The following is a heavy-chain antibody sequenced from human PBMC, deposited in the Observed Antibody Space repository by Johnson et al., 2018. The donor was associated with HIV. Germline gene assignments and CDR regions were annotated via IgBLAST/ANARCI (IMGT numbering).Heavy chain of an antibody. J-gene: IGHJ3*02. V-gene: IGHV3-30*02. CDR3: AKDGIDRERIRYFDWLLLNAFDI. D-gene: IGHD3-9*01. CDR1: GFTFSSYG. Sequence: QMLLVESGGGVVKPGGSLRLSCAASGFTFSSYGMHWVRQAPGKGLEWVAFIRYDGSNKYYADSVKGRFTISRDNSKNTLYLQMNSLRAEDTAVYYCAKDGIDRERIRYFDWLLLNAFDIWGQGTMVTVSS. CDR2: IRYDGSNK.